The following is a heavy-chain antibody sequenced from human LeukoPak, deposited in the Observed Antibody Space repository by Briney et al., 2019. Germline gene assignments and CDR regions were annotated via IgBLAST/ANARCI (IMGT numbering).Heavy chain of an antibody. J-gene: IGHJ6*04. CDR1: GFTFSSYA. D-gene: IGHD3-10*01. CDR3: AKPWGGYYYGSGSYYNYGMDV. CDR2: ISGSGGST. V-gene: IGHV3-23*01. Sequence: GGSLRLSCAASGFTFSSYAMSWVRQAPGKGLEWVSAISGSGGSTYYADSVKGRFTISRDNSKNTLYLQMNSLRAEDTAVYYCAKPWGGYYYGSGSYYNYGMDVWGKWTTVTVSS.